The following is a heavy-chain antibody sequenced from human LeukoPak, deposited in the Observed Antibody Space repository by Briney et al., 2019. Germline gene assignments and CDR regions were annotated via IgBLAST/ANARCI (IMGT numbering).Heavy chain of an antibody. V-gene: IGHV3-30*18. CDR3: AKGRVGANGYYYYGMDV. CDR1: GFTFSSFS. D-gene: IGHD1-26*01. J-gene: IGHJ6*02. Sequence: GGSLRLSCAATGFTFSSFSKHWVRQAPGKGLEWVAVISYDGSNKYYADSVKGRFTISRDNSKNTLYLQMNSLRTEDTAVYYCAKGRVGANGYYYYGMDVWGQGTTVTISS. CDR2: ISYDGSNK.